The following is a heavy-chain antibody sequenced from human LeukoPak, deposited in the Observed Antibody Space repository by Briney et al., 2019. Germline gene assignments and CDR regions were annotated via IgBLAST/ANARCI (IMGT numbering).Heavy chain of an antibody. Sequence: ASVKVSCKASGYTFTGYYMHWVRQAPGQGLEWMGWINPNSGGTNYAQKFQGRVTMTRDTSISTAYMQLRGLSSDDTAVYYCARDGGSWEVYYYMDVWGKGTTVIVSS. J-gene: IGHJ6*03. D-gene: IGHD6-13*01. CDR1: GYTFTGYY. CDR2: INPNSGGT. V-gene: IGHV1-2*02. CDR3: ARDGGSWEVYYYMDV.